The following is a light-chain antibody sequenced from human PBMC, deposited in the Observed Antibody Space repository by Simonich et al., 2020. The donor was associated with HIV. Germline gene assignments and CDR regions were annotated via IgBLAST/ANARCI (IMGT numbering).Light chain of an antibody. J-gene: IGKJ5*01. CDR3: QQYYSTPIT. V-gene: IGKV4-1*01. CDR2: WAS. CDR1: QSVLYNSNNKNY. Sequence: DIVMTQSPNFLAVSLGERATINCKSSQSVLYNSNNKNYLAWYQQRPGQPPKLLIYWASTRESGVPDRFSGSGSGTDFTLTISSLQAEDVAVYYCQQYYSTPITFGQGTRLEIK.